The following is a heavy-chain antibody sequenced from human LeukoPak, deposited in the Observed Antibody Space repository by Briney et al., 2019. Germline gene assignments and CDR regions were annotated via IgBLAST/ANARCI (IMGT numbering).Heavy chain of an antibody. J-gene: IGHJ4*02. Sequence: PGGSLRFSCAASRFTLGTYWMSWVRQAPGKGLEWVANIKQDGNEKYYVDSVEGRFTISRDNAKNSLYLQMSSLRVEDTAVYYCARDYQGHFEYWGQGTLVTVSS. CDR3: ARDYQGHFEY. CDR1: RFTLGTYW. CDR2: IKQDGNEK. D-gene: IGHD2-2*01. V-gene: IGHV3-7*05.